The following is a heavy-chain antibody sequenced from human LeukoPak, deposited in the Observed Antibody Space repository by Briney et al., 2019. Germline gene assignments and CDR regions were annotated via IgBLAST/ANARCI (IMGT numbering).Heavy chain of an antibody. J-gene: IGHJ6*03. Sequence: GGSLRLSCAASGFTFDDYAMHWVRQVPGKGLEWVSGIIRGGNTYYADSAKGRFTISRDNSKNTLYLQMNSLRAEDTAVYYCVKNFWSDKYYYYYMDVWGKGTTVTVSS. CDR3: VKNFWSDKYYYYYMDV. V-gene: IGHV3-23*01. CDR1: GFTFDDYA. D-gene: IGHD3-3*01. CDR2: IIRGGNT.